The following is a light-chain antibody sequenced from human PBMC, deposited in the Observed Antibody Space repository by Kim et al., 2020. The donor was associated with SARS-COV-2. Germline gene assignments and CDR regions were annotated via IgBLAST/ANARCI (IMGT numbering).Light chain of an antibody. Sequence: GQRITISCSGSTSNIGSNYVYWYQQVSGTAPRLLIYTSNQRPSGVPDRFSGSKSGTSASLAISGLRSEDEADYFCAAWDDSLSVVVFGGGTQLTVL. CDR3: AAWDDSLSVVV. J-gene: IGLJ3*02. CDR2: TSN. V-gene: IGLV1-47*01. CDR1: TSNIGSNY.